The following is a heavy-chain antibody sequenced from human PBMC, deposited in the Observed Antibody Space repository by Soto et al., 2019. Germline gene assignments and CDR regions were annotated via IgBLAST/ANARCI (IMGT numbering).Heavy chain of an antibody. D-gene: IGHD3-10*01. CDR1: GGTFSSYT. V-gene: IGHV1-69*08. CDR2: IVPILGVP. Sequence: QVQLVQSGAEVKKPGSSVKVSCKASGGTFSSYTVSWVRQAPGQGIEWMGRIVPILGVPNYAQRLQGRVTITAAKGTNTAYIELSGVKSEDTAVYYCARDRYAYGSGSTIDYWGQGTLVTVSS. J-gene: IGHJ4*02. CDR3: ARDRYAYGSGSTIDY.